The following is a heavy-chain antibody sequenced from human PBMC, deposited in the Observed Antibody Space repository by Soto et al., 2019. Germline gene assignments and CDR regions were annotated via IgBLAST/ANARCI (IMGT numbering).Heavy chain of an antibody. CDR3: ARDDYSSTGRNSGFDY. Sequence: HPGGSLRLSCAASGFTFRNYAMHWVRQFRQAPGKGLEWVAVISYDGSNQFYADSVKGRFTISRDDSKNTLYLQMNSLRADDAAVYYCARDDYSSTGRNSGFDYWGQGTLVTVSS. CDR2: ISYDGSNQ. D-gene: IGHD3-22*01. CDR1: GFTFRNYA. V-gene: IGHV3-30-3*01. J-gene: IGHJ4*02.